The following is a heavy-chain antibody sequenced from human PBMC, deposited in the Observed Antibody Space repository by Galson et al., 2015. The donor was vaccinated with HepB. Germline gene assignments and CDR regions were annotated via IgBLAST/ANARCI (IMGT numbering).Heavy chain of an antibody. V-gene: IGHV1-58*01. Sequence: SVKVSCKASGFTFTSSAVQWVRQARGQRLEWIGWIVVGSGNTNYAQKFQGRVTMTEDTSTDTAYMELSSLRSEDTAVYYCATGTTGFAFDIWGQGTMVTVSS. CDR2: IVVGSGNT. D-gene: IGHD1-1*01. CDR3: ATGTTGFAFDI. CDR1: GFTFTSSA. J-gene: IGHJ3*02.